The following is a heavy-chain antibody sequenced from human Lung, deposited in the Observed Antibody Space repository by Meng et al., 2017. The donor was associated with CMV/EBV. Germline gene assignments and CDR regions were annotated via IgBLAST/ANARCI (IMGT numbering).Heavy chain of an antibody. V-gene: IGHV3-48*03. CDR1: GFTFSSYE. D-gene: IGHD5-12*01. CDR2: ISSSGSTI. Sequence: GESLKISCAASGFTFSSYEMNWVRQAPGKGLEWVSYISSSGSTIYYADSVKGRFTISRDNAKNSLYLQMNSLRAEDTAVYYCARDLSGYSGYWGEGDYWGQGTLVTVSS. J-gene: IGHJ4*02. CDR3: ARDLSGYSGYWGEGDY.